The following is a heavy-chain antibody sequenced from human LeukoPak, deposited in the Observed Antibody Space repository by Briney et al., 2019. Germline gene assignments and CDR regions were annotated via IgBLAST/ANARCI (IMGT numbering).Heavy chain of an antibody. CDR3: ARGGSLNTWIQLWHIFDY. CDR1: GYTFSDYA. J-gene: IGHJ4*02. CDR2: INAGNGDT. D-gene: IGHD5-18*01. Sequence: GASVKVSCKASGYTFSDYAMHWVRQAPGQRLEWMGWINAGNGDTKYSQKFQGRVTITWDTSASTVHMELSSLRSEDTAVYYCARGGSLNTWIQLWHIFDYWGQGTLVTVSS. V-gene: IGHV1-3*01.